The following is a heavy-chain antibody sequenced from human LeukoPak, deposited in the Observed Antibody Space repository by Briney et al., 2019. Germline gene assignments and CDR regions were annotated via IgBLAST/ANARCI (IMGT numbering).Heavy chain of an antibody. CDR1: GYSINNGYY. CDR2: IYHSGST. J-gene: IGHJ2*01. CDR3: ASERPATENWFFDL. Sequence: PSETLSLTCTVSGYSINNGYYWGWIRQPPGKGLEWIGSIYHSGSTYYKPSLKSRVTISVDTSKIRFSLNLSSVTAADTAVYYCASERPATENWFFDLWGRGTLVTVSS. V-gene: IGHV4-38-2*02. D-gene: IGHD1-26*01.